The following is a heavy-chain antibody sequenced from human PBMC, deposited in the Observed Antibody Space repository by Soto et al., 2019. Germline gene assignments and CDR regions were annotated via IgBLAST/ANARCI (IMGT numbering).Heavy chain of an antibody. Sequence: SETLSLTCTVSGGSISSSSYYWGWIRQPPGKGLEWIGSIYYSGSTYYNPSLKSRVIISVDTSKNQFSLKLSSVTAADTAVYYCARRIQRYSSGRDYFDYWGQGTLVTVSS. V-gene: IGHV4-39*01. CDR3: ARRIQRYSSGRDYFDY. CDR2: IYYSGST. CDR1: GGSISSSSYY. J-gene: IGHJ4*02. D-gene: IGHD6-19*01.